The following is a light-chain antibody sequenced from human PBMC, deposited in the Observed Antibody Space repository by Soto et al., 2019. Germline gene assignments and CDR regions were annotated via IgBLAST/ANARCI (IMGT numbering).Light chain of an antibody. V-gene: IGKV1-13*02. Sequence: AIQLTQSPSSLSASVGDRVTITCRASQDIRGALAWYQQKPGKAPKILLYDVSNLESGVPSRFSGSGSGTDFTLTISSLQPVDFATYYCQQFNSYPITFGQGTRLEIK. CDR3: QQFNSYPIT. J-gene: IGKJ5*01. CDR2: DVS. CDR1: QDIRGA.